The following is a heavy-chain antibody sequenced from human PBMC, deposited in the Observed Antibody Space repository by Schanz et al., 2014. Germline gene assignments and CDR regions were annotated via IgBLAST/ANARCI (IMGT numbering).Heavy chain of an antibody. CDR2: ISGSGRDT. CDR1: GFTFSAHA. D-gene: IGHD3-10*01. V-gene: IGHV3-23*04. CDR3: ARGEFGRLFPTWFDP. J-gene: IGHJ5*02. Sequence: EVLLVDSGGGLVQPGGSLRLSCGASGFTFSAHAMSWVRQAPGKGPEWFSAISGSGRDTYYAASVKGRFTISRDNSKNTLSLQMNSLRDEDTAVYYCARGEFGRLFPTWFDPWGQGTLVTVSS.